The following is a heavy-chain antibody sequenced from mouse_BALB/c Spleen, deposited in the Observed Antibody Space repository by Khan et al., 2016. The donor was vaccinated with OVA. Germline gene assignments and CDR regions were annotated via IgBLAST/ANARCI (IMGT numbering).Heavy chain of an antibody. CDR2: IIPSTDYT. CDR3: AEGGAYCRSDGWLAY. V-gene: IGHV1-4*01. CDR1: GYTFTTYT. J-gene: IGHJ3*01. D-gene: IGHD2-14*01. Sequence: QVQLQESGAELARPGASVKMSCKASGYTFTTYTIHWVKQRPGQGLEWIGYIIPSTDYTTYNQKFKDKATLTADKSSSTAYMQLSSLTSDDSAVYYCAEGGAYCRSDGWLAYWGQGTLVTVSA.